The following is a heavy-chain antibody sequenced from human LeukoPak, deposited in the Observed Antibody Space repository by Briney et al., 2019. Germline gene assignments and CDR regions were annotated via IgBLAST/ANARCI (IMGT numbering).Heavy chain of an antibody. CDR1: GFTFSSYA. D-gene: IGHD6-6*01. V-gene: IGHV3-23*01. Sequence: PGASLRLSCAASGFTFSSYAMSWVRQTPEKGLDWVSTISATGDGTVYADSVKGRFTISRDNSKNTLLLQMNSLRADDTAVYYCAKDWATLPSRLSPFDSWGQGILVTVSS. J-gene: IGHJ4*02. CDR2: ISATGDGT. CDR3: AKDWATLPSRLSPFDS.